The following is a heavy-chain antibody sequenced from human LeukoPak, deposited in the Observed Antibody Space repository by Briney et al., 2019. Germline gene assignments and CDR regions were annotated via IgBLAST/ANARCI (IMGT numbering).Heavy chain of an antibody. D-gene: IGHD3-10*01. V-gene: IGHV1-69*13. CDR2: IIPIFGTA. Sequence: SVKVSCKASGGTFSSYAISWVRQAPGQGLEWMGGIIPIFGTANYAQKFQGRVTITADESTSTAYMELSSLRSEDTAVYYCARDTKGNMVRGVFFDYWGQGTLVTVSS. CDR1: GGTFSSYA. J-gene: IGHJ4*02. CDR3: ARDTKGNMVRGVFFDY.